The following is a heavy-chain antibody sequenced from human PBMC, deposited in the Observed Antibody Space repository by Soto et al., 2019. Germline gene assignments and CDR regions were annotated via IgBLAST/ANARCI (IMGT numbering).Heavy chain of an antibody. D-gene: IGHD6-19*01. CDR1: GFTFDAYA. Sequence: EVQLVESGGGLVQPGRSLRLSCAASGFTFDAYAMHWVRQAPGKGLEWVSGISWNSGSIGYADSVKGRFTISRDNAKNSLYLQMNSPRAEGTALYYCAKDRSAVAGPFDYWGQGTLVTVSS. CDR3: AKDRSAVAGPFDY. J-gene: IGHJ4*02. V-gene: IGHV3-9*01. CDR2: ISWNSGSI.